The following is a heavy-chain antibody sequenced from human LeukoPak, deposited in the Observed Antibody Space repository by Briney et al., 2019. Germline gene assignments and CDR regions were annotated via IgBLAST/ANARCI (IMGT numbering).Heavy chain of an antibody. CDR3: ARVQAGKWDFDY. CDR1: GFIFSGHY. CDR2: ISGSGSDI. J-gene: IGHJ4*02. V-gene: IGHV3-11*04. Sequence: GGSLRLSCVTSGFIFSGHYVSWIRQAPGKGLEWVGYISGSGSDISYADSVKGRFTISRDNAKDSLYLQMNSLRAEDTAVYFCARVQAGKWDFDYWGQGTLVTVSS. D-gene: IGHD2-8*01.